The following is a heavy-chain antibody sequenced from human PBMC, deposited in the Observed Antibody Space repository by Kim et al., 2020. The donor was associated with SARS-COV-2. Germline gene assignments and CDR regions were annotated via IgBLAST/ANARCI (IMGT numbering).Heavy chain of an antibody. CDR2: EWYY. D-gene: IGHD2-2*01. Sequence: EWYYDYARSVKKRITINADTSKNQISLHLNSLTPDDTAVYYCARDTYPLDVWGQGTTVTV. CDR3: ARDTYPLDV. V-gene: IGHV6-1*01. J-gene: IGHJ6*02.